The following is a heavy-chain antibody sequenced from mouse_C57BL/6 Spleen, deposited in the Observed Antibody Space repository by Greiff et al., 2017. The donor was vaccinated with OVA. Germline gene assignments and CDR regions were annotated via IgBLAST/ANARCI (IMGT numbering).Heavy chain of an antibody. D-gene: IGHD3-1*01. V-gene: IGHV1-80*01. CDR3: ARGAALYAMDY. Sequence: VQRVESGAELVKPGASVKISCKASGYAFSSYWMNWVKQRPGKGLEWIGQIYPGDGDTNYNGKFKGKATLTADKSSSTAYMQLSSLTSEDSAVYFCARGAALYAMDYWGQGTSVTVSS. J-gene: IGHJ4*01. CDR1: GYAFSSYW. CDR2: IYPGDGDT.